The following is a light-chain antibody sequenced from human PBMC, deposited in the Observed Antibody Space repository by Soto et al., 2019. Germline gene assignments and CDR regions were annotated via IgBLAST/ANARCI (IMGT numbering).Light chain of an antibody. CDR2: ANS. J-gene: IGLJ2*01. CDR1: RSNIDMNS. CDR3: QSYDSSLSDSV. Sequence: QSVPTQPPSVSGTPGQRVTITCSGSRSNIDMNSVNWYGQVPGTAPRLLIYANSHRPSGVPDRFSGSKSGASASLAISGLQSEDEADYYCQSYDSSLSDSVFGGGTKLTVL. V-gene: IGLV1-44*01.